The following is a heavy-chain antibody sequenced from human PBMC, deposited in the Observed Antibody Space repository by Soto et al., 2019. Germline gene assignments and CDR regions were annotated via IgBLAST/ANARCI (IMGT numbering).Heavy chain of an antibody. J-gene: IGHJ4*02. CDR3: AREGGIVGATTVDY. Sequence: QVQLQESGPGLVKPSQTLSLTCTVSGGSISSGDYYWSWIRQPPEKGLEWIGYIYYSGSTYYNPYLKNRVTISVATSKTQFSLKLSSVTAADTAVYYCAREGGIVGATTVDYWGQGTLVTVSS. D-gene: IGHD1-26*01. V-gene: IGHV4-30-4*01. CDR1: GGSISSGDYY. CDR2: IYYSGST.